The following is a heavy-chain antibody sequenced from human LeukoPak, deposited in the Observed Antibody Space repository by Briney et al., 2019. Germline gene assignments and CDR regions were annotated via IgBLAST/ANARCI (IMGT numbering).Heavy chain of an antibody. Sequence: GASVKVSCKASGYTFTSYYMHWVRQAPAQGLEWMEIINPSGGSTSYAQKFQGRVTMTRDTSTSTVYMELSSLRSEDTAVYYCAREDSGWQTDYWGQGTLVTVSS. CDR1: GYTFTSYY. V-gene: IGHV1-46*03. CDR2: INPSGGST. CDR3: AREDSGWQTDY. D-gene: IGHD6-19*01. J-gene: IGHJ4*02.